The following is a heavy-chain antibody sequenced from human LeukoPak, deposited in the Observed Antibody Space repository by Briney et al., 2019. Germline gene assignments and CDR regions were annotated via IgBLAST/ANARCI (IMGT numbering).Heavy chain of an antibody. CDR3: ARRVVGATDD. J-gene: IGHJ4*02. CDR1: GYSISSGYY. D-gene: IGHD1-26*01. Sequence: SETLSLTCAVSGYSISSGYYWGWVRQPPGKGLEWIGSIYHSGSTYYNSSLKSRVTISVDTSKNQFSLKLSSVTAADTAVYYCARRVVGATDDWGQGTLVTVSS. CDR2: IYHSGST. V-gene: IGHV4-38-2*01.